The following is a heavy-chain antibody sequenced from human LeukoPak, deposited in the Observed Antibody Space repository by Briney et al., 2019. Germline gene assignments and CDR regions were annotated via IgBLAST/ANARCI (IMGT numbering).Heavy chain of an antibody. CDR1: GFTFSIYG. D-gene: IGHD5-18*01. CDR3: AKDLRGYTYGRDYYFDN. Sequence: GGSLRLSCAASGFTFSIYGMSWVRQAPGKGLEWVSGFSGSGGSTNYADSVKGRFTISRDNSKNTLYLQMNNLRAEDTALYYCAKDLRGYTYGRDYYFDNWCQGTLVTVSS. CDR2: FSGSGGST. V-gene: IGHV3-23*01. J-gene: IGHJ4*02.